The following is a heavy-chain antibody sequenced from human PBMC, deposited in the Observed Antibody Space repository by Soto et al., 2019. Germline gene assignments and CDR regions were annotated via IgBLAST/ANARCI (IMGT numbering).Heavy chain of an antibody. V-gene: IGHV3-7*01. Sequence: SLRLSCAVSGFTFSNYWMTWVRQAPGKGLEWVAYMNQDGSQIYYVDSLRGRFTISRDNAKNSLYLQMNSLRVDDTAVYYCARDRVPNTPDYWGQGTLVTVSS. J-gene: IGHJ4*02. D-gene: IGHD2-2*01. CDR3: ARDRVPNTPDY. CDR1: GFTFSNYW. CDR2: MNQDGSQI.